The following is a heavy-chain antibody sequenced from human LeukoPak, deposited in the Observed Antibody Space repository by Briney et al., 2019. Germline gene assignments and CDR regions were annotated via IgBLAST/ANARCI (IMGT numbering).Heavy chain of an antibody. CDR1: GFTFDSYA. V-gene: IGHV3-23*01. Sequence: GGSLRLSCAASGFTFDSYALNWVRQPPGKGLEWVSAISGSGTSTYYADSVKGRFTVSRDNSKNTLHLQMNSLRAEDTAIYYCAKGVASGWFRPRGMDVWGQGTTVTVSS. CDR3: AKGVASGWFRPRGMDV. D-gene: IGHD6-19*01. CDR2: ISGSGTST. J-gene: IGHJ6*02.